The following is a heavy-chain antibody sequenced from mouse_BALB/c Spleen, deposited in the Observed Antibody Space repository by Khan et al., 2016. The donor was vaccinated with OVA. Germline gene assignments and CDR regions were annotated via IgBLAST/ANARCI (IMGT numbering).Heavy chain of an antibody. Sequence: EVELVESGGGLVKPGGSLKLSCVASGFTFSTYAMSWVRQTPEKRLEWVATISSDGDYTYFPDNVTGRFTMSRDNAKNTLCLQMTSLRSEDTAMYYCARSPYGNFAYWGQGTLVTVSA. D-gene: IGHD2-1*01. CDR1: GFTFSTYA. CDR3: ARSPYGNFAY. CDR2: ISSDGDYT. V-gene: IGHV5-9-3*01. J-gene: IGHJ3*01.